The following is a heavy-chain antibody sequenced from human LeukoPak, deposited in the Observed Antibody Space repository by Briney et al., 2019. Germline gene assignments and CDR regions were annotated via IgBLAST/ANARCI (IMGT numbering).Heavy chain of an antibody. J-gene: IGHJ4*02. Sequence: SETLSLTCTVSGGSISSSSYYWGWIRQPPGKGLEWIGSIYYSGSTYYNPSLKSRVTISVDTSKNQFSLKLSSVTAADTAVYYCARQRYSSSWYDYWGQGTLVTVSS. CDR1: GGSISSSSYY. CDR3: ARQRYSSSWYDY. V-gene: IGHV4-39*01. CDR2: IYYSGST. D-gene: IGHD6-13*01.